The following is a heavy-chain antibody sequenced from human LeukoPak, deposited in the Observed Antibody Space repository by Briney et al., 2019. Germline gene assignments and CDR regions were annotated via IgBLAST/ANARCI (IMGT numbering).Heavy chain of an antibody. CDR2: ISYDGSNT. Sequence: PVGSPRLSCAASRFTFSSYAMHWVRQAPGQGLKWVAVISYDGSNTYYADSVKGRFTISRDNSKNTLYLQMNSLRAEDTAVYYCARDASGGYYLFDYWGQGTLVTVSS. CDR1: RFTFSSYA. CDR3: ARDASGGYYLFDY. D-gene: IGHD3-22*01. J-gene: IGHJ4*02. V-gene: IGHV3-30*04.